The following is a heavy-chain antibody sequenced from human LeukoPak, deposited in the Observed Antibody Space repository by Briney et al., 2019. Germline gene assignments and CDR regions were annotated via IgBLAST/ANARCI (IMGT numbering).Heavy chain of an antibody. Sequence: GGSLQISCQGSGSRFTSYWIGWVRRLPGKGLEGMGIIYPGDSDTRYSPSFQGQVTISADKSISTAYLQWSSLKASDTAMYYCARHPDSSGYMYYFDYWGQGTLVTVSS. CDR2: IYPGDSDT. CDR3: ARHPDSSGYMYYFDY. D-gene: IGHD3-22*01. J-gene: IGHJ4*02. V-gene: IGHV5-51*01. CDR1: GSRFTSYW.